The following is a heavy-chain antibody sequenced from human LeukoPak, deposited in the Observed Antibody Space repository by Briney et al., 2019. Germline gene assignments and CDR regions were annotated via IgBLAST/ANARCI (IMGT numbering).Heavy chain of an antibody. J-gene: IGHJ4*02. CDR3: ARDRGYCRGTTCYAYYFDS. Sequence: GGSLRLSCAASGFTFSSYSMNWVRQAPGKGLEWVSYIGTTTSTIYYADSVKGRFTISRDNAKNSLYLQMNSLRAEDTAVYYCARDRGYCRGTTCYAYYFDSWGQGTLVTVSS. D-gene: IGHD2-2*01. CDR1: GFTFSSYS. CDR2: IGTTTSTI. V-gene: IGHV3-48*04.